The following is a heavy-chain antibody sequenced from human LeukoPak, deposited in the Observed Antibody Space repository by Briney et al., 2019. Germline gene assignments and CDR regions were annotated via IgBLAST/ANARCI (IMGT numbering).Heavy chain of an antibody. D-gene: IGHD1-1*01. J-gene: IGHJ4*02. CDR3: VKGRWIPDY. V-gene: IGHV3-23*01. CDR2: ISDTGTNT. Sequence: GGSLRLSCAASGFTFASYAMTWVRQAPGKGLEWVSLISDTGTNTYYTDSAKGRFTISRDNSKNSLFLQTNSLRADDTAVYYCVKGRWIPDYWGQGTLVTVSS. CDR1: GFTFASYA.